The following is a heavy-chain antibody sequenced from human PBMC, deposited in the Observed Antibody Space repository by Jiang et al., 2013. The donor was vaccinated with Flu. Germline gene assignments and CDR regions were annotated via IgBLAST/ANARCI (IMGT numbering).Heavy chain of an antibody. J-gene: IGHJ4*02. Sequence: VQLLESGGGLVKPGGSLRLSCAASGFTFSSYSMNWVRQAPGKGLEWVSSISSSSSYIYYADSVKGRFTISRDNAKNSLYLQMNSLRAEDTAVYYCARDYSWGLDAIYYFDYWGQGTLVTVSS. D-gene: IGHD3-16*01. CDR2: ISSSSSYI. CDR3: ARDYSWGLDAIYYFDY. CDR1: GFTFSSYS. V-gene: IGHV3-21*01.